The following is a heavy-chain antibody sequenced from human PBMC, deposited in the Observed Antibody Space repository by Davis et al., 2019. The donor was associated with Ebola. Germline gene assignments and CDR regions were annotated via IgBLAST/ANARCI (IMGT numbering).Heavy chain of an antibody. V-gene: IGHV3-30*18. Sequence: GESLKISCAASGFTFSYYGMHWVRQAPGKGLEWVAVISYDGGDKYYADSVKGRFTISRDNSKNTLFLQMNSLRPEDTAVYYCAKRSGYYFDYWGQGTLVIVSS. D-gene: IGHD6-25*01. CDR3: AKRSGYYFDY. J-gene: IGHJ4*02. CDR1: GFTFSYYG. CDR2: ISYDGGDK.